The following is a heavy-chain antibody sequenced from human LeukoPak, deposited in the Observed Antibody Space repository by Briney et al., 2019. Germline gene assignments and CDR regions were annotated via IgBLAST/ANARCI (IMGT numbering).Heavy chain of an antibody. CDR2: IYPGDSDT. CDR3: ARHAPDGDYSDY. V-gene: IGHV5-51*01. Sequence: GESLKISCKVSGYSFTTYWIGWVRQMPGKGLEWMGIIYPGDSDTKYSPSFQGQVTISADKPISTAYLQWSSLKASDTAMYYCARHAPDGDYSDYWGQGTLVTVSS. J-gene: IGHJ4*02. D-gene: IGHD1-14*01. CDR1: GYSFTTYW.